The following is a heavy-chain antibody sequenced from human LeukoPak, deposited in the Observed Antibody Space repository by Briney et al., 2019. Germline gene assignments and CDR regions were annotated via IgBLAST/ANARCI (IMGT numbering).Heavy chain of an antibody. CDR3: ARDRTLSDYYYYMDV. Sequence: SETLSLTCTVSGGSISSHYWSWIRQPPGKGLEWIGYIYYSGSTNYNPSLKSRVTISVDTSKNQFSLKLSSVTAADTAVYYCARDRTLSDYYYYMDVWGKGTTVTVSS. J-gene: IGHJ6*03. CDR1: GGSISSHY. V-gene: IGHV4-59*11. D-gene: IGHD2/OR15-2a*01. CDR2: IYYSGST.